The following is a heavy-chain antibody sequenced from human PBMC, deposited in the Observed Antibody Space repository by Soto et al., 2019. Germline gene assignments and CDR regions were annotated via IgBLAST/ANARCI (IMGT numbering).Heavy chain of an antibody. CDR1: GFTFSSYA. V-gene: IGHV3-21*01. J-gene: IGHJ6*03. Sequence: GGSLRLSCAASGFTFSSYAMSWVRQAPGKGLEWVSAISSSSSYIYYADSVKGRFTISRDNAKNSLYLQMNSLRAEDTAVYYCARSLYDFWSGPTLSPMDVWGKGTTVTVSS. CDR3: ARSLYDFWSGPTLSPMDV. D-gene: IGHD3-3*01. CDR2: ISSSSSYI.